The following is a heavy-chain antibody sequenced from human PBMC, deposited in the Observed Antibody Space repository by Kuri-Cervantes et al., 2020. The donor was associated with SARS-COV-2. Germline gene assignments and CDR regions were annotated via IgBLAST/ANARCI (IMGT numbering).Heavy chain of an antibody. V-gene: IGHV4-34*01. CDR3: ARDRSRAYYYDSSGFGA. D-gene: IGHD3-22*01. CDR2: INHSGST. J-gene: IGHJ5*02. CDR1: GGSFSGYY. Sequence: ESLKISCAVYGGSFSGYYWSWIRQPPGKGLEWSGEINHSGSTNYNPSLKSRVTISVDTSKNQFSLKLSSVTAADTAVYYCARDRSRAYYYDSSGFGAWGQGTLVTVSS.